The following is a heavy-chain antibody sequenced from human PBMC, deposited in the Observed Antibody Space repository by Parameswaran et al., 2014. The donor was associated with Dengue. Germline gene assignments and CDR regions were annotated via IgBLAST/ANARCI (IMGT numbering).Heavy chain of an antibody. J-gene: IGHJ6*02. CDR3: ARLSAVRGHYGLDV. D-gene: IGHD6-19*01. Sequence: ESLKISCQGSGYSFSAYWIAWVRLVPEKGLEWMGLIYPDDSDAKYSPSFRGQVSISVDKAINTAYLQWRGLKASDTAVYYCARLSAVRGHYGLDVWGLGTTVTVSS. CDR1: GYSFSAYW. CDR2: IYPDDSDA. V-gene: IGHV5-51*01.